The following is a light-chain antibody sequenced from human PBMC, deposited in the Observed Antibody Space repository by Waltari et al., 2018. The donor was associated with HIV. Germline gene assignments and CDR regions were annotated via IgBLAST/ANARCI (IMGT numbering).Light chain of an antibody. CDR3: CAYASTNSPYYI. Sequence: QSALTQPASVSGSPGQSIPISCTGTNRDVGASAFLSWYQQHPGKAPKLLIYKSFHRASGISDRFSASRSGNTASLTISGLQPEDEADYYCCAYASTNSPYYIFGGGTTVT. J-gene: IGLJ1*01. CDR2: KSF. CDR1: NRDVGASAF. V-gene: IGLV2-14*01.